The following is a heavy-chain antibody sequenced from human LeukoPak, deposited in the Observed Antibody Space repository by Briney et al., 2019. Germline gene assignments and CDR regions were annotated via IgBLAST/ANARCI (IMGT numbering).Heavy chain of an antibody. CDR3: AKRFLTMPRGYSGALDY. D-gene: IGHD5-12*01. CDR1: GFTSSSYA. J-gene: IGHJ4*02. Sequence: GGSLRLSCAASGFTSSSYAMSWVRQAPGQGLEWVSAISGSGGSTYYADSVKGRFTISRDNSKNTLYLQMNSLRAEDTAVYYCAKRFLTMPRGYSGALDYWGQGTLVTVSS. CDR2: ISGSGGST. V-gene: IGHV3-23*01.